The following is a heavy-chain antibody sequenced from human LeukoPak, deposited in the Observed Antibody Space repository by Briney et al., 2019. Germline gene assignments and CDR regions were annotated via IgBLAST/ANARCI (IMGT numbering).Heavy chain of an antibody. D-gene: IGHD6-13*01. CDR1: GFTFSNAW. Sequence: GGSLRFSCAASGFTFSNAWMSGVRQAPGKGLEWVGRIKSKTDGGTTDYAAPVKGRFTISRDDSKNTLYLQMNSLKTEDTAVYYCTTDIYLAAAGRWGQGTLVTVSS. V-gene: IGHV3-15*01. J-gene: IGHJ4*02. CDR3: TTDIYLAAAGR. CDR2: IKSKTDGGTT.